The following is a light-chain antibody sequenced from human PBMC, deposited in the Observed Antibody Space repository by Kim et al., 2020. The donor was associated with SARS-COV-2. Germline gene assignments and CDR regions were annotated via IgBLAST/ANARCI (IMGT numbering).Light chain of an antibody. CDR3: QQSYTTPRT. V-gene: IGKV1-39*01. Sequence: ESVGDRVTITCRASQNIRNYVNWYQQKPGRAPSLLIYAASSLQSGVPSRFSGGGSGTDFTLTISSLQSEDSASYYCQQSYTTPRTFGQGTKVDIK. CDR2: AAS. CDR1: QNIRNY. J-gene: IGKJ1*01.